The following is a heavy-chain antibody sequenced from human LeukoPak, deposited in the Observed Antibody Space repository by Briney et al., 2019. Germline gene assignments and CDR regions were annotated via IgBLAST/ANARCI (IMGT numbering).Heavy chain of an antibody. V-gene: IGHV3-53*01. CDR2: IYNGDSTSYADSGGGT. D-gene: IGHD2/OR15-2a*01. CDR1: VFTLSSNY. J-gene: IGHJ4*02. Sequence: GGSLRLSCAASVFTLSSNYMSWVRHAPGKGLGCVSVIYNGDSTSYADSGGGTYYADSAKGRFTISRDDSKNTLYLQMNSLRVEDTAVYYCARDSFTRGYYDYWGQGTLVTVSS. CDR3: ARDSFTRGYYDY.